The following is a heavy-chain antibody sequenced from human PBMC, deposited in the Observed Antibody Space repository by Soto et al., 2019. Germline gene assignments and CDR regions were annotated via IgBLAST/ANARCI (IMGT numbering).Heavy chain of an antibody. CDR1: GACISIYY. D-gene: IGHD3-22*01. CDR2: IYYSGST. CDR3: ARAEFYYDSTSCRYFDL. Sequence: SETLSLTCTFSGACISIYYWSWIRQPPGKGLEWIGYIYYSGSTKYNPSLKSRVTISIDTSKSQFSLKLSSVTAADTAVYYCARAEFYYDSTSCRYFDLWGRGTMVTVSS. V-gene: IGHV4-59*01. J-gene: IGHJ2*01.